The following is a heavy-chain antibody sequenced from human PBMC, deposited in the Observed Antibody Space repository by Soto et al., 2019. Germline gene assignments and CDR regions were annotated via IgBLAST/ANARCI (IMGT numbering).Heavy chain of an antibody. CDR3: ARGTYCSGGSCYSYGMDV. CDR1: GGSISSYY. D-gene: IGHD2-15*01. J-gene: IGHJ6*02. Sequence: QVQLQESGPGLVKPSETLSLTCTVSGGSISSYYWSWIRQPPGKGLEWIGYIYYSGSTNYNPSLKRRGTISVDTSKNQFSLKLSSVTAADTAVYYCARGTYCSGGSCYSYGMDVWGQGTTVTVSS. V-gene: IGHV4-59*01. CDR2: IYYSGST.